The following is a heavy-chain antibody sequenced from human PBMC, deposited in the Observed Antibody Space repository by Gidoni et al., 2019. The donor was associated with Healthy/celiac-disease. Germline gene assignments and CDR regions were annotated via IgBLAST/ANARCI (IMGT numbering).Heavy chain of an antibody. CDR2: INHSGST. CDR3: ARGYILTGYYG. J-gene: IGHJ4*02. V-gene: IGHV4-34*01. Sequence: QVQLQQWGAGLLTPSETLSLTCAVSGGSFSGYYWNWIRQPPGKGLEWIWEINHSGSTHYNPSLKSRVTISVDTSKNQFSLKLSSVTAADTAVYYCARGYILTGYYGWGQGTLVTVSS. CDR1: GGSFSGYY. D-gene: IGHD3-9*01.